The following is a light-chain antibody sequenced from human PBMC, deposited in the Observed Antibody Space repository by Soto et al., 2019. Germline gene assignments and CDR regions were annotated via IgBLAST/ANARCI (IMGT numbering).Light chain of an antibody. CDR3: QQYNDWPPYT. V-gene: IGKV3-15*01. CDR2: GAS. Sequence: EVVLTQSPGTLSLSPGERATLSCRASQSVGSSYLAWYQQEPGQAPRLLIYGASTRATGIPPRFSGSGSGTEFTLTISGLQSEDFAVYYCQQYNDWPPYTFGQGTKVDIK. J-gene: IGKJ2*01. CDR1: QSVGSSY.